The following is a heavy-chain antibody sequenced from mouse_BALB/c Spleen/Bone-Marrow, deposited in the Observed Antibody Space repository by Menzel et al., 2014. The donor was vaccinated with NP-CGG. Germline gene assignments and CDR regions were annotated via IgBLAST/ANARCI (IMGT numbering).Heavy chain of an antibody. V-gene: IGHV1-26*01. CDR1: GYTFTDYY. CDR3: VTKGSSGYGLFAY. CDR2: INPNNGDT. J-gene: IGHJ3*01. Sequence: EVKLQESGPELVKPGASVKMSCKASGYTFTDYYMKWVKQSHGKNLEWTGDINPNNGDTFYNQKFKGKATLTVDTSSSTAYMQLNSLTSEDSAVYYCVTKGSSGYGLFAYWGQGTLVTVSA. D-gene: IGHD3-1*01.